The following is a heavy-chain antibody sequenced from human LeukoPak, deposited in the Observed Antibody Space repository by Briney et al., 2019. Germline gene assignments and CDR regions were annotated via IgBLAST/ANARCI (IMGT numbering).Heavy chain of an antibody. J-gene: IGHJ5*02. CDR3: ARGRDAYDYVWGSYRQNTFDP. D-gene: IGHD3-16*02. CDR2: IYTSGST. CDR1: GGSISSYY. Sequence: SETLSLTCTVSGGSISSYYWSWIRQPPGKGLEWIGRIYTSGSTNYNPSLKSRVTMSVDTSKNQFSLKLSSVTAADTAVYYCARGRDAYDYVWGSYRQNTFDPWGQGTLVTVSS. V-gene: IGHV4-4*07.